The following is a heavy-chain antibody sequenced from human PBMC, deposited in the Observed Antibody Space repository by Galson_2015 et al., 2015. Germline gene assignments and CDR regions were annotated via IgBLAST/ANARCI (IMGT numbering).Heavy chain of an antibody. CDR3: ARDRGYCSGGSCTPRGNY. CDR2: ISSSGSTI. Sequence: SLRLSCAASGFTFSDYYMSWIRQAPGKGLEWVSYISSSGSTIYYADSVKGRFTISRDNAENSLYLQMNSLRAEDTAVYYCARDRGYCSGGSCTPRGNYWGQGTLVTVSS. D-gene: IGHD2-15*01. CDR1: GFTFSDYY. V-gene: IGHV3-11*01. J-gene: IGHJ4*02.